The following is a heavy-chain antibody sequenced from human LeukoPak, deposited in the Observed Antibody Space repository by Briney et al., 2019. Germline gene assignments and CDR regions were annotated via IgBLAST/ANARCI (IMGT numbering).Heavy chain of an antibody. J-gene: IGHJ4*02. CDR3: ARSMIVVVISSFDY. V-gene: IGHV3-7*01. Sequence: GESLRLSCAASGFSFSSTWMSWLRQAPGKGLEWVANIKQDGSEKSYLDSVKGRFTISRDNAKNSLYLQMNSLRVEDTAVYFCARSMIVVVISSFDYWGQGTLVTVSS. CDR2: IKQDGSEK. D-gene: IGHD3-22*01. CDR1: GFSFSSTW.